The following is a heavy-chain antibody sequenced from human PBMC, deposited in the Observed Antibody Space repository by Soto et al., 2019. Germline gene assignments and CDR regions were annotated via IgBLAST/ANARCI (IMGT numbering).Heavy chain of an antibody. D-gene: IGHD2-15*01. CDR3: ARGYCSGGSCGLFDY. CDR2: IYYSGST. V-gene: IGHV4-59*01. Sequence: PSXTLSLTCSVSGGSISTGYWTWIRQPPGKGLEWIGYIYYSGSTNYNPSLKSRVTISVDTSKNQFSLKLSSVTAADTAVYYCARGYCSGGSCGLFDYWGQGTLVTVSS. CDR1: GGSISTGY. J-gene: IGHJ4*02.